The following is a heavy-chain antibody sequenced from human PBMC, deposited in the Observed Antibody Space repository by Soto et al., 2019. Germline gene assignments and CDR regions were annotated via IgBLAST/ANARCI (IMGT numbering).Heavy chain of an antibody. CDR3: VRERRGFYLEGLDY. CDR2: INHEGSEK. Sequence: EVKLVESGGGLVHMGGSRRLSCAASGFTCSSYWMNWVRHAPGKGLGLVANINHEGSEKYYVDSVKGRFTIARYNARKSVFLEMKSLRAEDTAVYSCVRERRGFYLEGLDYWRQEPKVNVSS. D-gene: IGHD1-1*01. CDR1: GFTCSSYW. J-gene: IGHJ4*02. V-gene: IGHV3-7*01.